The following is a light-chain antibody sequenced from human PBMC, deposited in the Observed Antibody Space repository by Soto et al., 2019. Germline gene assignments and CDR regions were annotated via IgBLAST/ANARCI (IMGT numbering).Light chain of an antibody. V-gene: IGKV3-20*01. CDR1: QSVGSSY. Sequence: EIVLTQSPGNLSLSPGERATLSCRASQSVGSSYLAWYQQKPGHAPRLLIYAASSSATGVPERFSGSGSGTDFTLTISRLEPEDFAVYYCQQYGSSPPNTFGQGTRLETK. CDR3: QQYGSSPPNT. CDR2: AAS. J-gene: IGKJ5*01.